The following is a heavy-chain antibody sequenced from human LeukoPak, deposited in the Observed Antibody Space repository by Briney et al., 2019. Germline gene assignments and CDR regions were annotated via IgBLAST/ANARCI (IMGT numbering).Heavy chain of an antibody. V-gene: IGHV1-69*05. CDR3: ARDRSRTNTWFAP. CDR2: IIPIFGRA. D-gene: IGHD5/OR15-5a*01. J-gene: IGHJ5*02. Sequence: ASVKVSCKASGCTFSSYAISWVRQAPGQGLELMGGIIPIFGRANYAQKLQGRVTITTDESTSTAYMELSSLSSEDTAVYYCARDRSRTNTWFAPWGQGTLVTVSP. CDR1: GCTFSSYA.